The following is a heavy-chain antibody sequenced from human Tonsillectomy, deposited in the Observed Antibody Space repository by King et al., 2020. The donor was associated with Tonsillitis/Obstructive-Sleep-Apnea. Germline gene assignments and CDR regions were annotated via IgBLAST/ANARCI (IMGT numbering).Heavy chain of an antibody. CDR2: ISSSGNTI. D-gene: IGHD3-10*01. Sequence: VQLVESGGGLAKPGGSLRLSCAASGFTFSDYYMSWIRQAPGKGLEWVSYISSSGNTIYYADSVKGRFTISRDNAKSSVYLQMNSLRAADTAVYYCAIPSYYSGSGSEYWGQGTLVTVSS. CDR1: GFTFSDYY. CDR3: AIPSYYSGSGSEY. V-gene: IGHV3-11*01. J-gene: IGHJ4*02.